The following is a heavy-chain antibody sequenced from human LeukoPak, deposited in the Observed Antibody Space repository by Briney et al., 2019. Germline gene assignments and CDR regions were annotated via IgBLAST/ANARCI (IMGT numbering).Heavy chain of an antibody. V-gene: IGHV3-7*01. CDR2: MKYDGSVE. Sequence: GGSLRLSCTASGFTFSSYWMNWVCQAPGKGLEWVARMKYDGSVESYADSVRGRFTISRDNAKNSLYLQMNSLRSEDTAVYYCARDFVLGQPLVALDPWGQGTLVTVSS. CDR3: ARDFVLGQPLVALDP. J-gene: IGHJ5*02. CDR1: GFTFSSYW. D-gene: IGHD2-2*01.